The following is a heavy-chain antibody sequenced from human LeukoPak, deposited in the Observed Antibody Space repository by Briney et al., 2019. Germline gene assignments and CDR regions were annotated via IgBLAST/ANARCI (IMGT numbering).Heavy chain of an antibody. D-gene: IGHD1-26*01. V-gene: IGHV4-4*07. Sequence: SETLSLTCTVSGASIDTYYWSWVRQHAGKGLEWIGRMYTRGRTHYSPSLESRLTMSVDTSKNQFSLKLTSVTAADTAVYYCANGGNSGSYFEDWGQGTLVTVSS. CDR3: ANGGNSGSYFED. J-gene: IGHJ4*02. CDR2: MYTRGRT. CDR1: GASIDTYY.